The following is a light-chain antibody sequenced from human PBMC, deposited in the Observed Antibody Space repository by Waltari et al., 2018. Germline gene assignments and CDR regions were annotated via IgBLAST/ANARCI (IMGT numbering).Light chain of an antibody. Sequence: QSALTQPASVSGSPGQSITISCTGTSSDVGGYNYVSWYQQHPGKAPKLMIYDVSNRPSGGSNRFSGSKSGNTASLTISGLQAEDEADYYCSSYTSSSTNWVFGGGTKLTVL. J-gene: IGLJ3*02. V-gene: IGLV2-14*03. CDR3: SSYTSSSTNWV. CDR2: DVS. CDR1: SSDVGGYNY.